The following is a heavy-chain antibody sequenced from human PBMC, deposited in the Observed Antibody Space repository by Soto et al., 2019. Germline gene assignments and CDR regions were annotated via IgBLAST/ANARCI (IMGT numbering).Heavy chain of an antibody. J-gene: IGHJ6*02. CDR1: GFTFSTYA. Sequence: LRLSCAASGFTFSTYAMTWVRQAPGKGLEWVSIISSSGDATYYLDSVKGRFTISRDNSRNTLNLQMHSLRAEDTAVYYCAKNGDFWSWGMDVWRQGTTVTVSS. V-gene: IGHV3-23*01. CDR3: AKNGDFWSWGMDV. CDR2: ISSSGDAT. D-gene: IGHD3-3*01.